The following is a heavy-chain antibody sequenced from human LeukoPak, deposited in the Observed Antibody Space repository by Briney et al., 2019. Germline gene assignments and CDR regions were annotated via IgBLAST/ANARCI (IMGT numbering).Heavy chain of an antibody. J-gene: IGHJ6*03. Sequence: ASVKVSCKASGYTFTSYGISWVRQAPGQGLEWMGWISAYNGNTNYAQKLQGRVTMTRDTSISTAYMELSRLRSDDTAVYYCARAGAGYSYYYYMDVWGKGTTVTVSS. CDR1: GYTFTSYG. V-gene: IGHV1-18*01. CDR3: ARAGAGYSYYYYMDV. CDR2: ISAYNGNT.